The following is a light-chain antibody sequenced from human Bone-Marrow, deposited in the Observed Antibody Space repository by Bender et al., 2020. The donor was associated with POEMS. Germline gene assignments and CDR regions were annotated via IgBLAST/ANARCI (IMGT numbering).Light chain of an antibody. V-gene: IGLV2-11*01. CDR2: DVT. Sequence: QSALTQPASVSGSPGQSITISCTGTSMDIGAYTFVSWYQQRPGQALKLMIYDVTERPSGVPDRFSGFKSANTASLIISGLQAEDEADYQCCSYAGSTTWVFGGGTKLTVL. CDR1: SMDIGAYTF. CDR3: CSYAGSTTWV. J-gene: IGLJ3*02.